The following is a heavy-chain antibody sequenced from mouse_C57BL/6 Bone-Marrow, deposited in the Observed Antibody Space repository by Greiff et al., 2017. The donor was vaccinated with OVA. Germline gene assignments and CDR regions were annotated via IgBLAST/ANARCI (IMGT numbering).Heavy chain of an antibody. D-gene: IGHD3-3*01. CDR1: GYTFTSYW. CDR2: IDPSDSYT. CDR3: ARPPLGRGLYYFDY. Sequence: QVQLQQPGAELVKPGASVKLSCKASGYTFTSYWMQWVKQRPGQGLEWIGEIDPSDSYTNYNQKFKGKATLTVDTSSSTAYMQLSSLTSEDSAVDYSARPPLGRGLYYFDYWGQGTTLTVSS. V-gene: IGHV1-50*01. J-gene: IGHJ2*01.